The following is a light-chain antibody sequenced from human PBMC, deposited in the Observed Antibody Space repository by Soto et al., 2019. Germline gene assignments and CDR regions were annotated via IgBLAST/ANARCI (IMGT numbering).Light chain of an antibody. CDR1: SSDIGGYKY. Sequence: QSALTQPASVSGSPGQSITISCTGSSSDIGGYKYVSWYQHHPGKAPQLIIFDVINRPSGVSNRFSGSKSGNTASLTIFGLHAEDVADYYCFSYTSSTMYVFGTGTKLTVL. J-gene: IGLJ1*01. CDR2: DVI. CDR3: FSYTSSTMYV. V-gene: IGLV2-14*03.